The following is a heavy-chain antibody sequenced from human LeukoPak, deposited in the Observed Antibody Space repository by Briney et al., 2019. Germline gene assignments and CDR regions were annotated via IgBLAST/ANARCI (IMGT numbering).Heavy chain of an antibody. CDR3: ARYFGDYDAFDI. V-gene: IGHV1-8*01. CDR2: MNPNSGNT. Sequence: ASVKVSCKASGYTFTSYDINWVRQATAQGLEWVGWMNPNSGNTGYAQKFQGRVTKTRNTSISTAYMELSSLRSEDTAVYYCARYFGDYDAFDIWGQGTMVTVSS. J-gene: IGHJ3*02. CDR1: GYTFTSYD. D-gene: IGHD4-17*01.